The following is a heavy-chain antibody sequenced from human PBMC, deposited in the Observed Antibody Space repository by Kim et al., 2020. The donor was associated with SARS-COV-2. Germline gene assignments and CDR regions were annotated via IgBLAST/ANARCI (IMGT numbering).Heavy chain of an antibody. J-gene: IGHJ4*02. Sequence: GGSLRLSCAASGFTFSSYSMNWVRQAPGKGLEWVSSISSSSSYIYYADSVKGRFTISRDNAKNSLYLQMNSLRAEDTAVYYCARDRGYSSGAATFDYWGQGTLVTVSS. CDR1: GFTFSSYS. V-gene: IGHV3-21*01. CDR3: ARDRGYSSGAATFDY. CDR2: ISSSSSYI. D-gene: IGHD6-19*01.